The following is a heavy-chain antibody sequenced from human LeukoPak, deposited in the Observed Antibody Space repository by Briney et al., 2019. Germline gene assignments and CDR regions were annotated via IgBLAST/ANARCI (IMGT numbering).Heavy chain of an antibody. D-gene: IGHD3-22*01. V-gene: IGHV1-18*01. CDR1: GYTFSRFG. Sequence: ASVKVSCKASGYTFSRFGISWVRQAPGRGLEWMGWSSAYNCNTNHAQKLQGRVTMTTDTSTSTAYMELRSLRSDDTAVYDCARDGSVSSGYPNYWGQGTLVTVSS. CDR3: ARDGSVSSGYPNY. J-gene: IGHJ4*02. CDR2: SSAYNCNT.